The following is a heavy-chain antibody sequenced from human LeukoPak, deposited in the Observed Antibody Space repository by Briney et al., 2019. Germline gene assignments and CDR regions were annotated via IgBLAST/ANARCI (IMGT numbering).Heavy chain of an antibody. CDR1: GFTFSSYG. Sequence: PGGSLRLSCAASGFTFSSYGMNWVRQAPGKGLEWVAFIRYDGSNKYYADSVKGRFTISRDNSKNTLYLQMNSLRAEDTAVYYCANVGYCSSTSCYDSYWGQGTLVTVSS. D-gene: IGHD2-2*01. CDR2: IRYDGSNK. V-gene: IGHV3-30*02. CDR3: ANVGYCSSTSCYDSY. J-gene: IGHJ4*02.